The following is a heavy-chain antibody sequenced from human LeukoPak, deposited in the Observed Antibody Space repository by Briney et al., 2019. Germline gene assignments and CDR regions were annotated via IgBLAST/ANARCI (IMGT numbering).Heavy chain of an antibody. V-gene: IGHV3-23*01. CDR3: AKDASGSYSPDY. CDR2: ISGSGGST. CDR1: GFTFSTYT. D-gene: IGHD1-26*01. J-gene: IGHJ4*02. Sequence: GGSLRLSCAASGFTFSTYTMNWVRQAPGKGLEWVSVISGSGGSTYYADSVKGRFTISRDNSKNTLYLQMNSLRAEDTALYYCAKDASGSYSPDYWGQGTLVTVSS.